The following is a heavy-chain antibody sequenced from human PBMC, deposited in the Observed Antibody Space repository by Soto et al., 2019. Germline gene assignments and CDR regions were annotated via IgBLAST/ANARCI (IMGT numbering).Heavy chain of an antibody. CDR3: TRWFTYGNFDYFDY. J-gene: IGHJ4*02. CDR2: INSGGGTT. V-gene: IGHV3-74*01. D-gene: IGHD3-10*01. Sequence: GGSLRLSCAASGFTFSSYWMHWFRQAPGKGLMWVSLINSGGGTTTYADSVKGRFTISRDNTRNTLFLQMSGLRADDAALYYCTRWFTYGNFDYFDYWGQGTQVTVSS. CDR1: GFTFSSYW.